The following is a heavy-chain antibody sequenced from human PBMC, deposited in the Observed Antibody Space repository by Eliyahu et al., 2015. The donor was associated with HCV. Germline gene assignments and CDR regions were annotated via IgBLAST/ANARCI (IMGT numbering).Heavy chain of an antibody. J-gene: IGHJ5*02. CDR2: IIPIFGTA. Sequence: QVQLVQSGAEVKKPGSSVKVSCKASGGTFXSYAIXWVRQAPGQGLEWMGGIIPIFGTANYAQKFQGRVTITADKSTSTAYMELSSLRSEDTAVYYCARNRGYCSSTSCYGEGWFDPWGQGTLVTVSS. D-gene: IGHD2-2*01. CDR1: GGTFXSYA. CDR3: ARNRGYCSSTSCYGEGWFDP. V-gene: IGHV1-69*06.